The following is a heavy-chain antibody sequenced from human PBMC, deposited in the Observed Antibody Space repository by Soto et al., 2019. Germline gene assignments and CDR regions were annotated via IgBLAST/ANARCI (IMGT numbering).Heavy chain of an antibody. D-gene: IGHD3-16*01. Sequence: ASVKVSCKASGYTFTSYYMHWVRQAPGQGLEWMGIINPSGGSTSYAQKFQGRVTMTRDTSTSTVYMELSSLRSEDTAVYYCSRQLSLGPYYYYGMDVWGQGTTVTVSS. CDR1: GYTFTSYY. V-gene: IGHV1-46*01. CDR2: INPSGGST. CDR3: SRQLSLGPYYYYGMDV. J-gene: IGHJ6*02.